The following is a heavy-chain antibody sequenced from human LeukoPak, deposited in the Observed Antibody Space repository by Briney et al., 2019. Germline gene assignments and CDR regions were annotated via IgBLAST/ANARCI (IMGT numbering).Heavy chain of an antibody. D-gene: IGHD3-22*01. CDR1: GFTFSSYG. V-gene: IGHV3-30*02. CDR2: IRYDGSNK. J-gene: IGHJ4*02. CDR3: AKEGSYYYDSSGYWSGYFDY. Sequence: WGSLRLSCAASGFTFSSYGMHWVRQAPGKGLEWVAFIRYDGSNKYYADSVKGRFTISRDNSKNTLYLQMNSLRAEDTAVYYCAKEGSYYYDSSGYWSGYFDYWGQGTLVTVSS.